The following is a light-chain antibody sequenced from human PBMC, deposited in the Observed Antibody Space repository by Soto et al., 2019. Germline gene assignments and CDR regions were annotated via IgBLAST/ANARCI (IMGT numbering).Light chain of an antibody. CDR3: QSYDSSLSAHYV. V-gene: IGLV1-40*01. CDR1: SSNIGATYD. Sequence: QSALTQPPSLSAAPGQRVTLSCTGSSSNIGATYDVQWYQQLPGTAPKLLIYGNSNRPSGVPDRCSGSKSGTSASLAITGLQADDEADYYCQSYDSSLSAHYVFGTGTKVTVL. J-gene: IGLJ1*01. CDR2: GNS.